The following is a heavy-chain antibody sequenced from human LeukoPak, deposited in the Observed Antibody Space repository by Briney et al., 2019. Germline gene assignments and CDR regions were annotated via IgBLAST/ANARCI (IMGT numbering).Heavy chain of an antibody. Sequence: GGSLRLSCAASGFTFSSYAMSWVRQAPGKGREGVSAIRCSGGSTYYAYSVKGRFTISRDNSKNTLYLQMNSLRAEDTAVYYCAKYPRRAAAGFVDYWGQGTLVTVSS. CDR1: GFTFSSYA. J-gene: IGHJ4*02. V-gene: IGHV3-23*01. D-gene: IGHD6-13*01. CDR2: IRCSGGST. CDR3: AKYPRRAAAGFVDY.